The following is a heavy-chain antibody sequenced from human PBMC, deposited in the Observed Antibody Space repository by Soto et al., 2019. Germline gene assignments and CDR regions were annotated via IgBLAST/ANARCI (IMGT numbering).Heavy chain of an antibody. CDR1: GYTFTGYY. Sequence: ASVKVSCKASGYTFTGYYMHWVRQAPGQGLEWMGWINPNSGGTNYAQKFQGRVTMTRDTSSSTAYMELSRLRSDDTAVYYCARDRVAAAGLDYWGQGTLVTVSS. D-gene: IGHD6-13*01. V-gene: IGHV1-2*02. J-gene: IGHJ4*02. CDR3: ARDRVAAAGLDY. CDR2: INPNSGGT.